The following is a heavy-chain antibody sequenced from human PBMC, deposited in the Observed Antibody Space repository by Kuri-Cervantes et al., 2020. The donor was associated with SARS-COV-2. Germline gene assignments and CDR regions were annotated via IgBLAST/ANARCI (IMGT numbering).Heavy chain of an antibody. CDR2: INHSGST. V-gene: IGHV4-34*01. CDR3: ARLTTSLIPDY. D-gene: IGHD2/OR15-2a*01. Sequence: GSLRLSCAASGFTFSSYAMSWVRQPPGKGLEWIGEINHSGSTNYNPSLKSRVTISVDTSKNQFSLKLSSVTAADTAVYYCARLTTSLIPDYWGQGTLVTVSS. CDR1: GFTFSSYA. J-gene: IGHJ4*02.